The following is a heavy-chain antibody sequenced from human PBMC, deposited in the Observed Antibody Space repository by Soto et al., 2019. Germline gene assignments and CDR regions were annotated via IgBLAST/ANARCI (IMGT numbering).Heavy chain of an antibody. CDR2: ISSSGSFI. CDR1: GFTFRTYG. J-gene: IGHJ4*02. V-gene: IGHV3-21*01. Sequence: LRLSCAASGFTFRTYGMNWVRRAPGGGLEWVASISSSGSFIYYADSVKGRFTISRDDAEKSLYLQMNSLRAEDTALYYCAREPEGIAAALDYWGQGTLVTVSS. D-gene: IGHD6-13*01. CDR3: AREPEGIAAALDY.